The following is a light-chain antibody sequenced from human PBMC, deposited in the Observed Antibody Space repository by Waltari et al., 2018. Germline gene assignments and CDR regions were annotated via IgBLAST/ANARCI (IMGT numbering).Light chain of an antibody. CDR2: DAS. Sequence: CRASQGIGSYLDWYQQKPGKAPKLLIYDASSLARGVPSRFSGSGSGTDFTLIISGLQPEDVATYYCQQCDRMPFTFGQGTRVEIE. CDR1: QGIGSY. V-gene: IGKV1-33*01. J-gene: IGKJ5*01. CDR3: QQCDRMPFT.